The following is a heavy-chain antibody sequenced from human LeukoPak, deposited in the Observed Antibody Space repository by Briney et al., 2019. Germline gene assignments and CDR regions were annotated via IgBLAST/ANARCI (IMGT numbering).Heavy chain of an antibody. D-gene: IGHD6-19*01. CDR1: GGSISSGSYY. CDR3: ARDFVAGPYNWFDP. Sequence: SETLSHTCTVSGGSISSGSYYWSWIRQPAGKGLEWIGRIYTSGSTNYNPSLKSRVTISVDTSKNQFSLKLSSVTAADTAVYYCARDFVAGPYNWFDPWGQGTLVTVSS. V-gene: IGHV4-61*02. J-gene: IGHJ5*02. CDR2: IYTSGST.